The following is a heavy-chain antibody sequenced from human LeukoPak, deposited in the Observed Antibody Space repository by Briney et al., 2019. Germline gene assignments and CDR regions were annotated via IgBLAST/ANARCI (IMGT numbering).Heavy chain of an antibody. V-gene: IGHV5-51*01. CDR2: IYPGDSDT. CDR3: ARHTYYYGSGSPATDY. D-gene: IGHD3-10*01. Sequence: GESLKISCKGSGYRFTSYWIGWVRQMPGKGLEWMGIIYPGDSDTRYSPSFQGQVTISADKSISTAYLQWSSLKASDTAMYYCARHTYYYGSGSPATDYWGQGTLVTVSS. J-gene: IGHJ4*02. CDR1: GYRFTSYW.